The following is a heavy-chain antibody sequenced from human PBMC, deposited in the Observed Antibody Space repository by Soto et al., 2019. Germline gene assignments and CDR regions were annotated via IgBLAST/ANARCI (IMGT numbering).Heavy chain of an antibody. CDR1: GFTFISYA. Sequence: XGSRRLSCAASGFTFISYALSWVRQAPGKGLEWVSAISGSGGSTYYADSVKGRFTISRDNSKNTLYLQMNSLRAEDTAVYYCAKESTYYYDSSGYCDYWGQGALVTVSS. J-gene: IGHJ4*02. CDR3: AKESTYYYDSSGYCDY. CDR2: ISGSGGST. D-gene: IGHD3-22*01. V-gene: IGHV3-23*01.